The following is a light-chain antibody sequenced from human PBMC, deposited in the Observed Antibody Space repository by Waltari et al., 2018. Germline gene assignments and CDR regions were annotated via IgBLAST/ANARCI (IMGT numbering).Light chain of an antibody. Sequence: DIVMTQSPDSLAVSLGERATINCKSSQSVLYSSNNKNYLAWYQQKPGQPPKLLIYGASPRESGVPDRFSGSGSGTDFTLTISSLQAEDVAVYYCQQYYSTPPTFGQGTKLEIK. CDR1: QSVLYSSNNKNY. CDR3: QQYYSTPPT. J-gene: IGKJ2*01. V-gene: IGKV4-1*01. CDR2: GAS.